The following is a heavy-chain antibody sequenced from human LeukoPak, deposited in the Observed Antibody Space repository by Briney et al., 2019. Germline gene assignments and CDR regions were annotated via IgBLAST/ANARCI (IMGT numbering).Heavy chain of an antibody. V-gene: IGHV4-59*01. CDR2: IYYSGST. CDR1: GGSISSYY. CDR3: ARAVGYSGYVVPFFDY. D-gene: IGHD5-12*01. Sequence: SETLSLTCTVSGGSISSYYWSWIRQPPGKGLEWVGYIYYSGSTNYNPSLKSRGTISLDTSKNQFSLKLSSVTAADTAVYYCARAVGYSGYVVPFFDYWGQGTLVTVSS. J-gene: IGHJ4*02.